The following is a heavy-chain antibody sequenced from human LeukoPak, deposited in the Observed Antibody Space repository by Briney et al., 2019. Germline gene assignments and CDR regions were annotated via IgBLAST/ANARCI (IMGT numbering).Heavy chain of an antibody. CDR3: ARVNDYSNYPNWFDP. V-gene: IGHV1-18*01. CDR2: ISAYNGNT. D-gene: IGHD4-11*01. Sequence: ASVKVSCKASGCTFTSYGISWVRQAPGQGREWIGWISAYNGNTNYAQKLQVRVTMTTDTSTSTAYRALRSLRSDDTAVYYCARVNDYSNYPNWFDPWGQGTLVTVSS. CDR1: GCTFTSYG. J-gene: IGHJ5*02.